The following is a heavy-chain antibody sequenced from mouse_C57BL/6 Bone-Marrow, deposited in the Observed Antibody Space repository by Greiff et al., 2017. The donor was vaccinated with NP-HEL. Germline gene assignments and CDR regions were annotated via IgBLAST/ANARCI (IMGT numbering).Heavy chain of an antibody. CDR3: ARSQASLLPTWFAY. CDR2: INPSTGGT. CDR1: GYSFTGYY. D-gene: IGHD5-1*01. Sequence: EVHLVESGPELVKPGASVKISCKASGYSFTGYYMNWVKQSPEKSLEWIGEINPSTGGTTYNQKFKAKATLTVDKSSSTAYMQLKSLTSEDSAVYYCARSQASLLPTWFAYWGQGTLVTVSA. V-gene: IGHV1-42*01. J-gene: IGHJ3*01.